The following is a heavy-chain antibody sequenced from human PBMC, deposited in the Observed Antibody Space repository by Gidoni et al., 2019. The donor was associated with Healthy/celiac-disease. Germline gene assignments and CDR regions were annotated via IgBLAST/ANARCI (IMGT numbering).Heavy chain of an antibody. CDR1: GGSISSYY. Sequence: QVQLQESGPGLVKPSETLSLTCPVSGGSISSYYWSWIRQPPGKGLELIGYIYYSGSTNYNPSLKSRVTISVDTSKNQFSLKLSSVTAADTAVYYCARALGHLYYYEYGMDVWGQGTTVTVSS. V-gene: IGHV4-59*01. J-gene: IGHJ6*02. D-gene: IGHD3-22*01. CDR3: ARALGHLYYYEYGMDV. CDR2: IYYSGST.